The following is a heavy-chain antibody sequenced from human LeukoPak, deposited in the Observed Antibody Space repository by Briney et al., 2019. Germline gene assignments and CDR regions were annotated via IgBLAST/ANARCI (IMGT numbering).Heavy chain of an antibody. CDR2: TYYRSKWYN. Sequence: SQTLSLTCAISGDSVSSNSAAWNWIRQSPSRGLEWLGRTYYRSKWYNDYAVSVKSRITINPHTSKNQFSLQLNSVTPEDTAVYYCAGLGQEYHPAGKGPYYYYYMDVWGKGTTVTISS. CDR1: GDSVSSNSAA. V-gene: IGHV6-1*01. D-gene: IGHD6-19*01. J-gene: IGHJ6*03. CDR3: AGLGQEYHPAGKGPYYYYYMDV.